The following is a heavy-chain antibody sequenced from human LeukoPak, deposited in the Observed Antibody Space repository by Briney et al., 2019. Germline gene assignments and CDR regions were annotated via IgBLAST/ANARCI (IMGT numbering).Heavy chain of an antibody. V-gene: IGHV1-2*02. CDR2: ISPNSGGT. J-gene: IGHJ4*02. CDR1: GYTFTGYY. CDR3: ARGGTAVTFVNY. D-gene: IGHD1/OR15-1a*01. Sequence: ASVKVSCKASGYTFTGYYIHWVRQAPGQGLEWMGWISPNSGGTNYGQNFQGRVTMTRDTSITTAYMELSRLRSDDTAVYFCARGGTAVTFVNYWGQGTLVTVSS.